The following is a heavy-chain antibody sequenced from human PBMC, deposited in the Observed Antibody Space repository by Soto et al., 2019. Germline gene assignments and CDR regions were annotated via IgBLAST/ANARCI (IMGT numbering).Heavy chain of an antibody. D-gene: IGHD3-22*01. V-gene: IGHV4-31*03. J-gene: IGHJ4*02. CDR3: ASLFNYYDSSGYAEYYFDH. CDR1: GGSINSGYC. CDR2: IYYSGSA. Sequence: QVQLQESGPGLVKPSQTLSLTCTVSGGSINSGYCWSWIRQHPGKGLEWIGYIYYSGSAHYNPSLKGRVTMSVDTSTNQFSLKLSAVSAADTAVYYCASLFNYYDSSGYAEYYFDHWGQGTLVTVSS.